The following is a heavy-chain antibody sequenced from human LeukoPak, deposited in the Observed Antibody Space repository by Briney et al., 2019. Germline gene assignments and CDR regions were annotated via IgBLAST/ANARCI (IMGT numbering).Heavy chain of an antibody. CDR2: IYYSGST. J-gene: IGHJ5*02. Sequence: SETLSLTCTVSGGSISSYYWSWIRQPPGKGLEWIGNIYYSGSTNYNPSLKSRVTISVDTSKNQFSLKLSSVTAADTAVYYCARAGGIVVVPAAMPASRNWFDPWGQGTLVTVSS. V-gene: IGHV4-59*01. D-gene: IGHD2-2*01. CDR1: GGSISSYY. CDR3: ARAGGIVVVPAAMPASRNWFDP.